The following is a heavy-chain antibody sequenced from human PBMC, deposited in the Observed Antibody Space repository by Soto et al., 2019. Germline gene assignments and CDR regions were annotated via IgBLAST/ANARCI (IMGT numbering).Heavy chain of an antibody. V-gene: IGHV1-2*02. Sequence: ASVKVSCKASGYTFTGYYMHWVLQAPGQGLEWMGWINPNSGGTNYAQKFQGRVTMTRDTSISTAYMELSRLRSDDTAVYYCARDPDGPKWFDPWGQGTLVTLSS. CDR2: INPNSGGT. CDR3: ARDPDGPKWFDP. CDR1: GYTFTGYY. J-gene: IGHJ5*02.